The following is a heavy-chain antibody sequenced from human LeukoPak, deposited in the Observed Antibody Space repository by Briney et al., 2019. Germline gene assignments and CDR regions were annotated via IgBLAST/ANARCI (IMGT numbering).Heavy chain of an antibody. CDR1: GGTFSSYT. J-gene: IGHJ5*02. Sequence: SVKVSCKASGGTFSSYTMSWVRQAPGQGLEWMGRIIPILGIANYAQKFQGRVTITADKSTSTAYMELSSLRSEDTAVYYCARDLERRRNWFDPWGQGTLVTVSS. D-gene: IGHD1-1*01. V-gene: IGHV1-69*04. CDR2: IIPILGIA. CDR3: ARDLERRRNWFDP.